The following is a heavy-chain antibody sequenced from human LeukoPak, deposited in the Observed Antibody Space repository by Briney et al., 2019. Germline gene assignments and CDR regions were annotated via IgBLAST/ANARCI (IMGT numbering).Heavy chain of an antibody. Sequence: PGGSLRLSCAASGFTFSNYAMSWVRQAPGKGLEWVSAISNSGSSTPYADSVKGRFTISRDNSKNTLYLQMNSLRADDTAVYYCAKPPGSSSWGYGAFDLWGQGTMVTVSS. CDR1: GFTFSNYA. D-gene: IGHD6-13*01. CDR3: AKPPGSSSWGYGAFDL. CDR2: ISNSGSST. J-gene: IGHJ3*01. V-gene: IGHV3-23*01.